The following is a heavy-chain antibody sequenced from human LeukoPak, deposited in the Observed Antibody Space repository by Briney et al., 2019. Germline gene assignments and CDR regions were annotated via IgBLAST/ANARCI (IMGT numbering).Heavy chain of an antibody. Sequence: SVKVSCKASGGTFINYAINWVRQALGQGLAWMGGIIPIFGTTNYAQKFQGRVTITADESTSTAYMELTSLTSEDTAVFYCARSATYKVDSGSYSDFDIWGQGTLVTVSS. D-gene: IGHD1-26*01. V-gene: IGHV1-69*13. CDR3: ARSATYKVDSGSYSDFDI. CDR2: IIPIFGTT. CDR1: GGTFINYA. J-gene: IGHJ4*02.